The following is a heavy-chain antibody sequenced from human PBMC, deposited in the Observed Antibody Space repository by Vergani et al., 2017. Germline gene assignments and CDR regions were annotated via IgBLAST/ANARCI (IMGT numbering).Heavy chain of an antibody. Sequence: QVQLVESGGGVVQPGRSLRLSCAASGFTFSSYGMHWVRQAPGKGLEWVAVISYDGSNKYYADSVKGRFTISRDNSKNTLYLQMNSLRAEDTAVYYCAKGGGYYYGSGMLGWFDPWGQGTLVTVSS. V-gene: IGHV3-30*18. CDR3: AKGGGYYYGSGMLGWFDP. D-gene: IGHD3-10*01. J-gene: IGHJ5*02. CDR2: ISYDGSNK. CDR1: GFTFSSYG.